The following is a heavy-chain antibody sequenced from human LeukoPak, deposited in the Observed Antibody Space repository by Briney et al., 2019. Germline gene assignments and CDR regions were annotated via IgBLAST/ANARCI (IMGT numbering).Heavy chain of an antibody. D-gene: IGHD3-22*01. Sequence: SETLSLTCTVSGYSISSGYYWGWIRQPPGKGLEWIGSIYHSGSTYYSPSLKSRVTISVDTSKNQFSLKLSSVTAADTAVYYCAREYYYDSSGSGGFDYWGQGTLVTVSS. CDR3: AREYYYDSSGSGGFDY. CDR2: IYHSGST. CDR1: GYSISSGYY. V-gene: IGHV4-38-2*02. J-gene: IGHJ4*02.